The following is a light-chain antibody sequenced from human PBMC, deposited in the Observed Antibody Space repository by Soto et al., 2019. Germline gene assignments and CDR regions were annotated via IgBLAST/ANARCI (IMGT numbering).Light chain of an antibody. CDR1: QNINKW. CDR3: QQYNYLWA. CDR2: GAS. Sequence: DTQMTQSPSTLSASVEDRVTITCRASQNINKWLAWYQQKPGKAPKLLIYGASNLASGVPSRFSGSGSGTEFTLTIDSLHPDDSATYSCQQYNYLWAFGQGTKVEIK. V-gene: IGKV1-5*01. J-gene: IGKJ1*01.